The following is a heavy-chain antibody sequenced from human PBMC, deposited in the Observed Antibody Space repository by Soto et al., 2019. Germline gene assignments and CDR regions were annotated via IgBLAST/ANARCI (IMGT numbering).Heavy chain of an antibody. D-gene: IGHD6-6*01. Sequence: GGSLRLSCAASGFTFSSYDMHWVRQATGKGLEWVSAIGTAGDTYYPGSVKGRFTISRENAKNSLYLQMNSLRAGDTAVYYCVRSSSPYYYYGMDVWGQGTTVTVSS. CDR3: VRSSSPYYYYGMDV. CDR2: IGTAGDT. J-gene: IGHJ6*02. CDR1: GFTFSSYD. V-gene: IGHV3-13*01.